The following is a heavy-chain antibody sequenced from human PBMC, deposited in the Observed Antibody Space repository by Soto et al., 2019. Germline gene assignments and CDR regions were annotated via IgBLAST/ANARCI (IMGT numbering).Heavy chain of an antibody. CDR1: GFTFSSYG. D-gene: IGHD3-22*01. CDR3: ATEYYYDSSGRTAGGH. J-gene: IGHJ4*02. V-gene: IGHV3-30*03. Sequence: GGSLRLSCAASGFTFSSYGMHWVRQAPGKGLEWVAVISYDGSNKYYADSVKGRFTISRDNSKNTLYLQMNSLRAEDTAVYYCATEYYYDSSGRTAGGHWGQGTLVTVSS. CDR2: ISYDGSNK.